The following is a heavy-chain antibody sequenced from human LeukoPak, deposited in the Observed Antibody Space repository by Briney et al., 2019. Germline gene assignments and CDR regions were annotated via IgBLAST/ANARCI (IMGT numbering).Heavy chain of an antibody. CDR3: AREYYYYGMDV. CDR1: GGSISSGGYS. J-gene: IGHJ6*02. CDR2: IYHSGST. V-gene: IGHV4-30-2*01. Sequence: SQTLSLTCAVSGGSISSGGYSWSWIRQPPGKGLEWIGYIYHSGSTYYNPSLKSRVTISVDRSKNQFSLKLSSVTAADTAVYYCAREYYYYGMDVWGQGTTVTVSS.